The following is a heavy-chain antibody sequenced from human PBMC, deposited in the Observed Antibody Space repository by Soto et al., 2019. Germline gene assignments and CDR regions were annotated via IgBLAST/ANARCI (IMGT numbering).Heavy chain of an antibody. Sequence: QVQLVESGGGLVKPGGSLRLSCAGSGFTFSDHYISWIRQAPGKGLEWVSYIHGSGNSIYYGESVKGRFTISRDNAKSSVFLQMNSLRVEDTAVYYCARGHYGLDVWGRGTTVTISS. V-gene: IGHV3-11*01. CDR3: ARGHYGLDV. CDR2: IHGSGNSI. J-gene: IGHJ6*02. CDR1: GFTFSDHY.